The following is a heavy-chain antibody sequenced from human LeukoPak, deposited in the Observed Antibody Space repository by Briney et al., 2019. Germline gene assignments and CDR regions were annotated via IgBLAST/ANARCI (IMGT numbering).Heavy chain of an antibody. D-gene: IGHD3-22*01. CDR1: GYTLTGYY. Sequence: GASVKVSCKASGYTLTGYYMHWVRQAPGQGLEWMGWINPNSGGTNYAQKFQGRVTMTRDTSISTAYMELSRLRSDDTAVYFCAGAVTMIVAGGAFDIWGQGTMVTVSS. J-gene: IGHJ3*02. CDR2: INPNSGGT. CDR3: AGAVTMIVAGGAFDI. V-gene: IGHV1-2*02.